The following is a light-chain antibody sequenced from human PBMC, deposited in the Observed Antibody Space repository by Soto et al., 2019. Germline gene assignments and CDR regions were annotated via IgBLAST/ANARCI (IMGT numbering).Light chain of an antibody. V-gene: IGKV3-15*01. Sequence: EIVMTQSPALLSVSPGERATLSCRTSQSVTSNLAWYQQKPGQTPRLLIYGASTRATGIPARFSGSGSGTEFTLTITSLQSEDFAVYYCQQYDNWLWTFGQGTKVEIK. CDR2: GAS. CDR1: QSVTSN. CDR3: QQYDNWLWT. J-gene: IGKJ1*01.